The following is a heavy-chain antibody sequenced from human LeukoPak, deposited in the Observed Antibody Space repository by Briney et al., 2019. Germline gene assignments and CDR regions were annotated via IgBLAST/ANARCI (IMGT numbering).Heavy chain of an antibody. J-gene: IGHJ4*02. CDR3: ARSIAVGGTARFDY. CDR2: IRSGSTVT. CDR1: DFIFSSYS. Sequence: GGSLRLSCAASDFIFSSYSMTWVRQAPGKGLEWVSFIRSGSTVTYYADSVKGRFTISRDNAKNSLYLQMNSLRVEDTAVYYCARSIAVGGTARFDYWGQGTLAIVSS. V-gene: IGHV3-21*01. D-gene: IGHD6-19*01.